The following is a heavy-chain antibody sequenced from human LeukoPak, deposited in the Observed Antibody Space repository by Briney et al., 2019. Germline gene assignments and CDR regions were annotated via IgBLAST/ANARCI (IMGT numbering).Heavy chain of an antibody. D-gene: IGHD3-10*01. CDR2: ISSSSSTI. CDR3: AKGSLVVRGVVEADDAFDI. Sequence: GGSLRLSCAASGFTFSSYSMNWVRQAPGKGLEWVSYISSSSSTIYYADSVKGRFTISRDNSKNTLYLQMNSLRAEDTAVYYCAKGSLVVRGVVEADDAFDIWGQGTMVTVSS. J-gene: IGHJ3*02. V-gene: IGHV3-48*01. CDR1: GFTFSSYS.